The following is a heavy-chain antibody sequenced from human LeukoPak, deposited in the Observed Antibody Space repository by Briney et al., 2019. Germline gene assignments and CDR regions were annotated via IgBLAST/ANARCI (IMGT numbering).Heavy chain of an antibody. D-gene: IGHD1-14*01. Sequence: GGSLRLSCAASGFTFSTYWMNWFRQTPGKGLDWVAVVLEDGSYQYYADSVKGRFTISRDNSKNTLFLQMNSLRGEDTAMYYCARVQGGGFRTADYWGQGTLVTVSS. CDR2: VLEDGSYQ. J-gene: IGHJ4*02. CDR1: GFTFSTYW. CDR3: ARVQGGGFRTADY. V-gene: IGHV3-30*03.